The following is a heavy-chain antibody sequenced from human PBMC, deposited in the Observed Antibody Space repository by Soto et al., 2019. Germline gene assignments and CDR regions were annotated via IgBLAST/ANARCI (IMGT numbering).Heavy chain of an antibody. CDR3: ARAICTSCSYDY. V-gene: IGHV4-59*01. CDR1: GGSIISYY. D-gene: IGHD2-2*01. CDR2: IYYSGST. Sequence: TLSLTCTVSGGSIISYYWSWIRQPPGKGLEWIGYIYYSGSTNYNPSLKSRVTISVDTSENQFSLKLSSVTAADTAVYYCARAICTSCSYDYWGQGTLVTVSS. J-gene: IGHJ4*02.